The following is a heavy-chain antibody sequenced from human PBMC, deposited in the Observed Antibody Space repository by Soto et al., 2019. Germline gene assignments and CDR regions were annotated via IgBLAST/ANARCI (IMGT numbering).Heavy chain of an antibody. J-gene: IGHJ4*02. V-gene: IGHV1-46*01. CDR2: INPSGGST. D-gene: IGHD5-18*01. Sequence: ASVKVSCKASGYSFTSYYMHWVRQAPGQGLEWKGKINPSGGSTSYAQKYQGRVTISVDTSKNQFSLKLSSVTAADTAVYYCARVDSYGDLVFDYWGQGTLVTVSS. CDR3: ARVDSYGDLVFDY. CDR1: GYSFTSYY.